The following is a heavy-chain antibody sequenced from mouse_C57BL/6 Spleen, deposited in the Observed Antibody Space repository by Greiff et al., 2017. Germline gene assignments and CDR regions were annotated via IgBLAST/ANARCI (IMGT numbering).Heavy chain of an antibody. J-gene: IGHJ1*03. Sequence: QVQLQQSGAELVRPGASVTLSCKASGYTFTDYEMHWVKQTPVHGLEWIGAIDPETGGTAYNQKFKGKAILTADKSSSTAYMELRSLTSEDSAVYYCTRRHWDLYFDVWGTGTTVTVSS. CDR2: IDPETGGT. V-gene: IGHV1-15*01. CDR3: TRRHWDLYFDV. D-gene: IGHD4-1*01. CDR1: GYTFTDYE.